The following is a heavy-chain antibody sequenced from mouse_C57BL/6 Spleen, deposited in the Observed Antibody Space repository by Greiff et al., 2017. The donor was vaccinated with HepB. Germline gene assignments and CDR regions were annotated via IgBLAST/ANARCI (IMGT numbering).Heavy chain of an antibody. CDR1: GFTFSDYG. CDR3: ARQEGIYYDAMDY. V-gene: IGHV5-15*01. CDR2: ISNLAYSI. Sequence: DVMLVESGGGLVQPGGSLKLSCAASGFTFSDYGMAWVRQAPRKGPEWVAFISNLAYSIYYADTVTGRFTISRENAKNTLYLEMSSLRSEDTAMYYCARQEGIYYDAMDYWGQGTSVTVSS. J-gene: IGHJ4*01. D-gene: IGHD2-1*01.